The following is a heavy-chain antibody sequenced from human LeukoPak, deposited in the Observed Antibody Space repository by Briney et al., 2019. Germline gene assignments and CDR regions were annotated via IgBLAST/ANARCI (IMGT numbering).Heavy chain of an antibody. D-gene: IGHD3-9*01. Sequence: PGASLRLSCAASGFTFSNYAMSWVRQAPGKGLEWVSAIVGSGGSTYYADSVKGRFTISRDNSKSTLFLQMNSLRVEDTALYYCSKWGDYDVLTGYYDSDFWGQGPLDTVSS. CDR3: SKWGDYDVLTGYYDSDF. CDR2: IVGSGGST. V-gene: IGHV3-23*01. CDR1: GFTFSNYA. J-gene: IGHJ4*02.